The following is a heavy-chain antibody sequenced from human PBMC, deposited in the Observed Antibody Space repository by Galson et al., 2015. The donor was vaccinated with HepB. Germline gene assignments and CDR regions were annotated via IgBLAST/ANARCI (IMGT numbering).Heavy chain of an antibody. CDR1: GFTFSSYA. J-gene: IGHJ4*02. V-gene: IGHV3-23*01. D-gene: IGHD6-13*01. CDR2: ISGSGGST. Sequence: SLRLSCAASGFTFSSYAMSWVRQAPGKGLEWVSAISGSGGSTYYADSVKGRFTISRDNSKNTLYLQMNSLRAEDTAVYYCANRDSSSWYSDYFDYWGQGTLVTVSS. CDR3: ANRDSSSWYSDYFDY.